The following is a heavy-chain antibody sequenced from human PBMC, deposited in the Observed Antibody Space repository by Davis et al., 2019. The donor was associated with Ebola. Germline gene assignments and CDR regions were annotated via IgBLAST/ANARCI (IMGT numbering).Heavy chain of an antibody. CDR2: ISSDSDYI. J-gene: IGHJ6*04. CDR1: GFTFSTYS. CDR3: AKSGLSFGVVKYHYGMDV. Sequence: PGGSLRLSCAASGFTFSTYSMSWVRPAPGKGLEWVSSISSDSDYIYYADSVKGRFTISRDNSKKTLYLQMNSLRAEDTAVYYCAKSGLSFGVVKYHYGMDVWGKGTTVTVSS. D-gene: IGHD3-3*01. V-gene: IGHV3-21*04.